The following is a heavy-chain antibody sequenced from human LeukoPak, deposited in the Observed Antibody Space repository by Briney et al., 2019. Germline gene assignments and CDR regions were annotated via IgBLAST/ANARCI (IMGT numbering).Heavy chain of an antibody. CDR2: IYYSGST. V-gene: IGHV4-39*01. Sequence: SETLSLTCTVSGGSISSSSYYWGWIRQPPGKGLEWIGSIYYSGSTYYNPSLKSRVTISVDTSKNQLSLKLSSVTAADTAVYYCARWGTGPTAFDYWGQGTLVTVSS. CDR3: ARWGTGPTAFDY. CDR1: GGSISSSSYY. D-gene: IGHD1-1*01. J-gene: IGHJ4*02.